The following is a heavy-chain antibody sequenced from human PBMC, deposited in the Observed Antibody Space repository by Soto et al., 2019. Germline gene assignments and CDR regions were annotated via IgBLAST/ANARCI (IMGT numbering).Heavy chain of an antibody. J-gene: IGHJ4*02. CDR3: AKDLRNLLSTCWYGVSH. CDR1: GFTFSDYA. CDR2: ISGSGAGT. V-gene: IGHV3-23*01. D-gene: IGHD6-19*01. Sequence: EVQLLESGGGLVQPGGSLRLSCAASGFTFSDYAMSWVRQAPGKGLEWVSGISGSGAGTYYADSVKGRFTISRDNSKNTLYLQMNIPRAEDTAVYYCAKDLRNLLSTCWYGVSHWGQGTLVTVSS.